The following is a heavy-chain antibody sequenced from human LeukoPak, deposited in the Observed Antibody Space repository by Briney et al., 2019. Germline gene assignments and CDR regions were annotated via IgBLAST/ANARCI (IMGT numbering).Heavy chain of an antibody. J-gene: IGHJ6*03. Sequence: GGSLRLSCAASGFTFSSYAMSWVRQAPGNGLEWDSAIGGSGGSTYYADSVKGRFTISRDNSKNTLYLQMNSLRAEDTAVYYCAKDRARGYSYGTYMDVWGKGTTVTVSS. CDR2: IGGSGGST. V-gene: IGHV3-23*01. D-gene: IGHD5-18*01. CDR3: AKDRARGYSYGTYMDV. CDR1: GFTFSSYA.